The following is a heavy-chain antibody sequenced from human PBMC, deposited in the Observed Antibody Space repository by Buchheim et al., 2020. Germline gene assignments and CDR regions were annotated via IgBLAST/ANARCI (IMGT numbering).Heavy chain of an antibody. CDR1: GFTFNNYW. J-gene: IGHJ4*02. CDR2: IKQDGSEK. V-gene: IGHV3-7*01. Sequence: EVQLVESGGGLVQPGGSLRLSCAASGFTFNNYWMSWVRQAPGKGLEWVANIKQDGSEKYYVDSVKGRFTISREHAKNSLYLQMNSLRAEDTAVYYCARESEYSSSIDYWGQGTL. D-gene: IGHD6-13*01. CDR3: ARESEYSSSIDY.